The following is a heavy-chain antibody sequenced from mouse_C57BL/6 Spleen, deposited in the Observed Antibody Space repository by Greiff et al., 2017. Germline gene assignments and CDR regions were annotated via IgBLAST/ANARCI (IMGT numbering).Heavy chain of an antibody. CDR2: INPNYGTT. J-gene: IGHJ3*01. CDR1: GYSFTDYN. V-gene: IGHV1-39*01. D-gene: IGHD1-1*01. Sequence: EVQLQQSGPELVKPGASVKISCKASGYSFTDYNMNWVQQSNGKSLEWIGVINPNYGTTSYNQKFKGKATLTVDQSSSTAYMQLNSLTSEDSAVYYGAPGFITTVGATEECAYWGQGTLVTVSA. CDR3: APGFITTVGATEECAY.